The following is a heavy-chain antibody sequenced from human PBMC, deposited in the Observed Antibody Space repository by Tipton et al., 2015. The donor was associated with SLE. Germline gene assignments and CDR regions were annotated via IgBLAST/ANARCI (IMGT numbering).Heavy chain of an antibody. J-gene: IGHJ6*03. CDR1: GFAFSSYA. V-gene: IGHV4-34*01. CDR3: ASIGPIYYYYYYMDV. Sequence: LRLSCAASGFAFSSYAMSWVRQAPGKGLEWVGEINHSGSTNYNPSLKSRVTISVDTSKNQFSLKLSSVTAADTAVFYCASIGPIYYYYYYMDVWGKGTTVTVSS. CDR2: INHSGST.